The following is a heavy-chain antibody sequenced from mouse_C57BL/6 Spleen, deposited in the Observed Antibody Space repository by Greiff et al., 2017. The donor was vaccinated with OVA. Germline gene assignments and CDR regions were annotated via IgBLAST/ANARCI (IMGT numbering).Heavy chain of an antibody. D-gene: IGHD3-2*02. CDR1: GYSFTGYY. J-gene: IGHJ2*01. CDR2: INPSTGGT. Sequence: EVQLQQSGPELVKPGASVKISCKASGYSFTGYYMNWVKQSPEKSLEWIGEINPSTGGTTYNQKFKAKATLTVDKSSSTAYMQLKSLTSEDSAVYYCARKGGSSGYVYYFDYWGQGTTLTVSS. CDR3: ARKGGSSGYVYYFDY. V-gene: IGHV1-42*01.